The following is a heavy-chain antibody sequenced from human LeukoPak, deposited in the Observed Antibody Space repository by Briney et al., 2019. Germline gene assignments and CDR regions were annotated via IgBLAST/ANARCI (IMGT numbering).Heavy chain of an antibody. CDR2: INHSGST. CDR1: GGSFSGYY. V-gene: IGHV4-34*01. Sequence: PSETLSLTCAVYGGSFSGYYWSWIRQPPGKGLEWIGEINHSGSTNYNPSLKSRVTISVDTSKNQFSLKLSYVTAADTAVYYCARNRYYYGSRNYGVPTWFDPWGQGTLVTVSS. J-gene: IGHJ5*02. D-gene: IGHD3-10*01. CDR3: ARNRYYYGSRNYGVPTWFDP.